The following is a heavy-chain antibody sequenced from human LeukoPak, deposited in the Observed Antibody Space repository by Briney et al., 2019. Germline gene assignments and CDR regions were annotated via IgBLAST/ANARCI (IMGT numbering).Heavy chain of an antibody. Sequence: GGSLRLSCAASGFTFSDYYMSWVRQAPGKGLEWVSVIYSGGSTYYADSVKGRFTISRDNSKNTLYLQMNSLRAEDTAVYYCARDRGYDDAFDIWGQGTMVTVSS. CDR1: GFTFSDYY. D-gene: IGHD5-18*01. CDR2: IYSGGST. J-gene: IGHJ3*02. CDR3: ARDRGYDDAFDI. V-gene: IGHV3-53*01.